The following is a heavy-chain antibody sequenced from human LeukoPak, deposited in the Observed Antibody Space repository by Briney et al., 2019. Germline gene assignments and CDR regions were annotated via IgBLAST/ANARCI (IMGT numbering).Heavy chain of an antibody. V-gene: IGHV1-2*02. D-gene: IGHD2-2*01. CDR1: GYAFTGYY. J-gene: IGHJ5*02. CDR2: INPNSGGA. Sequence: GASVKVSCKASGYAFTGYYMHWLRQAPGQGLEWMGWINPNSGGANYAQKFQGRVTMTRDTSISTAYMELSRLRSDDTAVYYCARGLICSSTSCGLDPWGQGTLVTVSS. CDR3: ARGLICSSTSCGLDP.